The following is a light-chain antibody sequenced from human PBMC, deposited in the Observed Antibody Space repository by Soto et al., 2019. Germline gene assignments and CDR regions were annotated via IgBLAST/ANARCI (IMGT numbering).Light chain of an antibody. V-gene: IGKV3-15*01. CDR3: QQYYNWPRT. J-gene: IGKJ1*01. CDR1: QTVYSN. Sequence: EIVMTQSPATLSVSPRERSTLXXRASQTVYSNLAWYQQKPGQAPRXLIYGASTRATGIPARFSGSGSGTESTLTVSSLQSEDFAVYYCQQYYNWPRTFGQGTKVDIK. CDR2: GAS.